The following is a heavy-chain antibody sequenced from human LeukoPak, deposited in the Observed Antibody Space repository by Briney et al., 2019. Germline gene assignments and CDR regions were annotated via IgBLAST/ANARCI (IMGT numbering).Heavy chain of an antibody. CDR2: INPSGGST. V-gene: IGHV1-46*01. J-gene: IGHJ4*02. CDR1: GYTFTSYY. D-gene: IGHD6-13*01. CDR3: ARDSLGGSSWYYVTEGYFDY. Sequence: GASVKVSCKASGYTFTSYYMHWVRQAPGQGLEWMGIINPSGGSTSYAQKFQGRVTVTRDMSTSTVYMELSSLRSEDTAVYYCARDSLGGSSWYYVTEGYFDYWGQGTLVTISS.